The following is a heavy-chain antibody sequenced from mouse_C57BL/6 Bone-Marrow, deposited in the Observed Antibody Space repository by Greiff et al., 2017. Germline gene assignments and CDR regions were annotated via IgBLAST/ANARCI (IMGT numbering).Heavy chain of an antibody. Sequence: VQLQQSGPELVKPGASVKISCKASGYSFTGYYMNWVKQSPEKSLEWIGEINPSTGGTTYNQKFKAKATLTVDKSSSTAYMQLKSLTSEDSAVYYCARRVASDYWGQGTTLTVSS. CDR2: INPSTGGT. D-gene: IGHD6-1*01. V-gene: IGHV1-42*01. CDR3: ARRVASDY. J-gene: IGHJ2*01. CDR1: GYSFTGYY.